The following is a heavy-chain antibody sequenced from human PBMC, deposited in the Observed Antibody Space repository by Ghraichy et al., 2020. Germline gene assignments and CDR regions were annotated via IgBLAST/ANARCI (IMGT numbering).Heavy chain of an antibody. CDR1: GGSFSGYY. J-gene: IGHJ4*02. Sequence: SETLSLTCAVYGGSFSGYYWSWIRQPPGKGLEWIGEINHSGSTNYNPSLKSRVTISVGTSKNQFSLKLSSVTAADTAVYYCARGGLGITMVRGVIVYWGQGTLVTVSS. CDR3: ARGGLGITMVRGVIVY. CDR2: INHSGST. V-gene: IGHV4-34*01. D-gene: IGHD3-10*01.